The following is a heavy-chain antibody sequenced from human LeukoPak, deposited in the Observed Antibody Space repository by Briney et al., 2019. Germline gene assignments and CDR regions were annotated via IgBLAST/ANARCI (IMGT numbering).Heavy chain of an antibody. CDR1: GGSISGDY. J-gene: IGHJ4*02. Sequence: PSETLSLTCTVSGGSISGDYWSWIRQPAGTGLEWIGRIYTSGSTIYNPSLKSRVTMSVDTSKNQFSLRLSSVTAADTAVYYCARSRYYYDSSGYLFDYWGQGTLVTVSS. CDR2: IYTSGST. V-gene: IGHV4-4*07. CDR3: ARSRYYYDSSGYLFDY. D-gene: IGHD3-22*01.